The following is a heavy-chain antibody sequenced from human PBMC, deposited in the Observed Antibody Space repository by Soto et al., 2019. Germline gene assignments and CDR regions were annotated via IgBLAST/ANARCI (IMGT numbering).Heavy chain of an antibody. Sequence: QVQLDQSGAEVKKPGSSVKVSCQASGGNFTTFAFSWVRLAPGQGLVWMGGIVPFFRTPNYAQQFQDRVSITADASTATVSVELTSLASDDTAVYYCAGAVHQLLSPHYYYFGMDVWGHGTTVTVSS. CDR1: GGNFTTFA. D-gene: IGHD2-2*01. V-gene: IGHV1-69*01. CDR3: AGAVHQLLSPHYYYFGMDV. CDR2: IVPFFRTP. J-gene: IGHJ6*02.